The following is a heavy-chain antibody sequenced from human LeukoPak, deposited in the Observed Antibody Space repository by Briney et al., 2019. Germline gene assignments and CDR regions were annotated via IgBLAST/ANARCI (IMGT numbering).Heavy chain of an antibody. CDR3: ARRAGGYSHPYDY. CDR1: GFNVSDNY. D-gene: IGHD4-23*01. V-gene: IGHV3-53*01. J-gene: IGHJ4*02. Sequence: GGSLSLSCAVSGFNVSDNYMSCVRQAPGKGLEWVSLIYSGETTLYADSVKGRFTISRDISKNTLYLQMNSLGAEDTAMYYCARRAGGYSHPYDYWGQGILVSVSS. CDR2: IYSGETT.